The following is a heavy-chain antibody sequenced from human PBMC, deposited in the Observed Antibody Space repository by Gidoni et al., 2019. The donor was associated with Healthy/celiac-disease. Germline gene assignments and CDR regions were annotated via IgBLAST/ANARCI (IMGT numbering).Heavy chain of an antibody. CDR3: TAGVAGAFDI. CDR2: IKSQTEGGPT. Sequence: EVQLVASGGGLVKPGGSLRLSCAASGFTFSNAWVSWVRQAPGKGLEWVGRIKSQTEGGPTEYDATVKGRFTISRDDSKNTLYLQMNSLKTEDTAVYYCTAGVAGAFDIWGQGTMVTVSS. CDR1: GFTFSNAW. J-gene: IGHJ3*02. D-gene: IGHD5-12*01. V-gene: IGHV3-15*01.